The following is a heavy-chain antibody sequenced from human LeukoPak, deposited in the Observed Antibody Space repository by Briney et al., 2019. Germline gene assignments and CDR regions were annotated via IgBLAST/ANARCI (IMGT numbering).Heavy chain of an antibody. CDR3: ARREAVAGTEDFLDY. D-gene: IGHD6-19*01. J-gene: IGHJ4*02. V-gene: IGHV5-51*01. CDR1: GYTFTTYW. Sequence: GESLKISCKGSGYTFTTYWIGWVRQIPGKGLEWMGIIYPGDSDTRYSPSFQGQDTISADRSISTAYLQWSSLKASDTAIYYCARREAVAGTEDFLDYWGQGTLVTVSS. CDR2: IYPGDSDT.